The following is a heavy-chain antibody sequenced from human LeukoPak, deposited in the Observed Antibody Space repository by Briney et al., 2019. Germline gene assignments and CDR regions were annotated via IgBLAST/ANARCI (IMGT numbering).Heavy chain of an antibody. Sequence: GGSLRLSCAASGFTFSSYSMNWVRQAPGKGLEWVSSISSSSSYIYYADSVKGRFTISRDNSKNTLYLQMNNLRTEDTAVYYCARSLPNYYDSSGSHAFDIWGQGTMVTVSS. CDR1: GFTFSSYS. J-gene: IGHJ3*02. CDR2: ISSSSSYI. CDR3: ARSLPNYYDSSGSHAFDI. D-gene: IGHD3-22*01. V-gene: IGHV3-21*01.